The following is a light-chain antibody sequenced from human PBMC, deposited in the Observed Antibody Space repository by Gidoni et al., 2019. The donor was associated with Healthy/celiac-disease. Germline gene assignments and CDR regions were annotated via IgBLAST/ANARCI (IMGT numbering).Light chain of an antibody. V-gene: IGKV1-39*01. CDR3: QQSYSTVWT. J-gene: IGKJ1*01. Sequence: DILMTQSPSSLSASVGDRVTITCRASQSISSYLHWYQQKPGKAPKLLINAASNLQSGVPSRFSGSGSGTDFTLTISSLQPEDFATYYCQQSYSTVWTFGQGTKVEIK. CDR1: QSISSY. CDR2: AAS.